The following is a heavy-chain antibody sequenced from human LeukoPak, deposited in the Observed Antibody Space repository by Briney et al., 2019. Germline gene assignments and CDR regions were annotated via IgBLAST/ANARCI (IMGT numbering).Heavy chain of an antibody. CDR1: GFTFSSYW. CDR3: ARDRGLRDYYGSGGYFFDY. J-gene: IGHJ4*02. D-gene: IGHD3-10*01. V-gene: IGHV4-59*01. CDR2: IYYSGST. Sequence: SEGSLRLSCAASGFTFSSYWMSWIRQPPGKGLEWIGYIYYSGSTNYNPSLKSRVTISVDTSKNQFSLKLSSVTAADTAVYYCARDRGLRDYYGSGGYFFDYWGQGTLVTVSS.